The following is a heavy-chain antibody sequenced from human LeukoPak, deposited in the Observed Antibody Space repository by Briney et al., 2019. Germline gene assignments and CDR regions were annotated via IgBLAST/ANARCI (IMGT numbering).Heavy chain of an antibody. CDR3: ARGRERQNYYGMDV. CDR1: GYTFTGYY. V-gene: IGHV1-2*04. CDR2: INPNSGGT. Sequence: ASVKVSCKASGYTFTGYYMHWVRQAPGQGLEWMGWINPNSGGTNYAQKFQGWVTMTRDTSISTAYMELSRLRSDDTAVYYCARGRERQNYYGMDVWGQGTTVTVSS. D-gene: IGHD1-26*01. J-gene: IGHJ6*02.